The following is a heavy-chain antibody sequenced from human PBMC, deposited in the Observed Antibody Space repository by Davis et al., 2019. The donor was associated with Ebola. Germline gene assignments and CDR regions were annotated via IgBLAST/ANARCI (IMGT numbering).Heavy chain of an antibody. D-gene: IGHD5-18*01. Sequence: GGSLRLSCAASGFTFSSYGMHWVRQAPGKGLEWVAVLWYDGSNKYYADSVKGRFTISRDNSKNTLYLQMNSLRAEDTAVYYCAKVVLQLWETFDYWGQGTLVTVSS. J-gene: IGHJ4*02. CDR3: AKVVLQLWETFDY. V-gene: IGHV3-33*06. CDR1: GFTFSSYG. CDR2: LWYDGSNK.